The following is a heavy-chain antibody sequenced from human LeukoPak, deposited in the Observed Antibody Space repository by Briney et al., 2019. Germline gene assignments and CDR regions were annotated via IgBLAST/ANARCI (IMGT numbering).Heavy chain of an antibody. CDR3: ARDRPAADNAFDI. V-gene: IGHV3-23*01. J-gene: IGHJ3*02. D-gene: IGHD6-13*01. CDR2: ISGSGSST. CDR1: GFTFRSNT. Sequence: GGSLRLSCAASGFTFRSNTMSWVRQAPGRGREWVSVISGSGSSTYYADSVKGRFTISRDNSMNTLYLQMSSLRAEDTAVYYCARDRPAADNAFDIWGQGTMVTVSS.